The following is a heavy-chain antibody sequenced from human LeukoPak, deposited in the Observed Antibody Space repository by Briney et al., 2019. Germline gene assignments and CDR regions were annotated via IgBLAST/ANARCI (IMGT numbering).Heavy chain of an antibody. Sequence: GGSLRLSCAASGFTFSSYSMNWVRQAPGKGLEWVPSISSSSSYIYYADSVKGRFTISRDNAKNSLYLQMNSLRAEDTAVYYCARDRDNWTPDSEYYFDYWGQGTLVTVSS. J-gene: IGHJ4*02. V-gene: IGHV3-21*01. CDR3: ARDRDNWTPDSEYYFDY. CDR2: ISSSSSYI. D-gene: IGHD1-20*01. CDR1: GFTFSSYS.